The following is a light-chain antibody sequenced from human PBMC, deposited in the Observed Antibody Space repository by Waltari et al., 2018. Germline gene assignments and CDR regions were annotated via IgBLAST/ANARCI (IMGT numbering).Light chain of an antibody. CDR3: QQRSHWWT. Sequence: EIVLTQSPVTLSLSPGERATLSSRASQSVVSYLAWYHQSLGQSPRVLIFDASKRATGMPARFSGSGSETDFTLTISGLEPEDFAVYYCQQRSHWWTFGQGTKVEIK. V-gene: IGKV3-11*01. CDR2: DAS. J-gene: IGKJ1*01. CDR1: QSVVSY.